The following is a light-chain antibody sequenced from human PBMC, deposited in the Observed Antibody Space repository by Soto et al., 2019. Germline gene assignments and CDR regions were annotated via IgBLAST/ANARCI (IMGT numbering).Light chain of an antibody. CDR3: QRYVNWPLT. CDR2: GAS. CDR1: QGIGNT. Sequence: EIVMTQSPATLSVSPGERATLSCRASQGIGNTLAWYQQKPGQTPRLLFYGASTRATGIPARFSGSGSGTEFTLPINSLQSEDFAVYYCQRYVNWPLTFGGGTKVESK. V-gene: IGKV3-15*01. J-gene: IGKJ4*01.